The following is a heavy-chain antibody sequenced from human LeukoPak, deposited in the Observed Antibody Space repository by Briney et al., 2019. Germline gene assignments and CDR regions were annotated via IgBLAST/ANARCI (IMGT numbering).Heavy chain of an antibody. Sequence: PGGSLRLSCAASEFAFTSFGMHWVRQAPGKGLEWVAFIRYDGSSKYYADSVKGRFTISRDNSKNTLYLQMHSLRAEDTAVYYCSRGSGSYYSYFEYWGQGTLVTVSS. CDR2: IRYDGSSK. V-gene: IGHV3-30*02. CDR3: SRGSGSYYSYFEY. CDR1: EFAFTSFG. J-gene: IGHJ4*02. D-gene: IGHD3-10*01.